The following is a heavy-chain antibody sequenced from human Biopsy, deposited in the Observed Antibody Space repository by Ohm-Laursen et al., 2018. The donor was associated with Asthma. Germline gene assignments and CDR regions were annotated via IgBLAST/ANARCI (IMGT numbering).Heavy chain of an antibody. D-gene: IGHD6-6*01. Sequence: SDTLSLTCVVSGDAMSTSGSYWGWIRQSPGKGLEWIGSIYYSGRMYYNPSLESRVTISADTSKNHFSLKVTSVAAADTAVYYCARAVSSSSYWYFDLWGRGDLVTVSS. J-gene: IGHJ2*01. V-gene: IGHV4-39*02. CDR3: ARAVSSSSYWYFDL. CDR2: IYYSGRM. CDR1: GDAMSTSGSY.